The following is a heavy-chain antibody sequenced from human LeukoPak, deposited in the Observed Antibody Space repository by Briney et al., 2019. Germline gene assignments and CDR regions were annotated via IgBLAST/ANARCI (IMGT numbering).Heavy chain of an antibody. V-gene: IGHV3-11*04. CDR2: ISSSGSTI. J-gene: IGHJ4*02. D-gene: IGHD3-22*01. Sequence: GGSLRLSCAASGFTVSSNYMSWVRQAPGKGLEWVSYISSSGSTIYYADSVKGRFTISRDNAKNSLYLQMNSLRAEDTAVYYCARQYYYDSSGCYFDYWGQGTLVTVSS. CDR3: ARQYYYDSSGCYFDY. CDR1: GFTVSSNY.